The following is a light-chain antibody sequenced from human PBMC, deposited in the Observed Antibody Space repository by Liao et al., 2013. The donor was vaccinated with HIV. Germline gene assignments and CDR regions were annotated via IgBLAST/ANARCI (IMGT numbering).Light chain of an antibody. V-gene: IGLV3-21*01. CDR3: QAWDSSADVV. Sequence: SYELTQPPSVSVAPGMTARITCGGNNFRSKSVHWYQQKTDQAPVLVIFYDSDRPSGIPERFSGSNSGNTATLTISRVEAGDEAAYFCQAWDSSADVVFGGGTKLTVL. CDR2: YDS. CDR1: NFRSKS. J-gene: IGLJ2*01.